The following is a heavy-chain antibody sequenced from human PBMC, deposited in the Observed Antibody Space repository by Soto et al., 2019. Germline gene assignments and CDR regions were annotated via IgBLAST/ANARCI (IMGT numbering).Heavy chain of an antibody. CDR3: AREKYCSGGSCYPGYFDY. Sequence: GSLRLSCAASGFTFSDYYMSWIRQAPGKGLEWVSYISSSGSTIYYADSVKGRFTISRDNAKNSLYLQMNSLRAEDTAVYYCAREKYCSGGSCYPGYFDYWGQGTLVTVSS. CDR1: GFTFSDYY. D-gene: IGHD2-15*01. J-gene: IGHJ4*02. V-gene: IGHV3-11*01. CDR2: ISSSGSTI.